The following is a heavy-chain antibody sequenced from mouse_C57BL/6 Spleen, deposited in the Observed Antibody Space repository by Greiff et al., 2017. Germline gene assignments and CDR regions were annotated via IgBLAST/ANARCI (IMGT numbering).Heavy chain of an antibody. CDR1: GYTFTDYN. D-gene: IGHD1-1*01. CDR3: ARKRVDYYGSSPFAY. J-gene: IGHJ3*01. V-gene: IGHV1-18*01. Sequence: VQLQQSGPELVKPGASVKIPCKASGYTFTDYNMDWVKQSHGKSLEWIGDINPNNGGTIYNQKFKGKATLTVDKSSSTAYMELRSLTSEDTAVYYCARKRVDYYGSSPFAYWGQGTLVTVSA. CDR2: INPNNGGT.